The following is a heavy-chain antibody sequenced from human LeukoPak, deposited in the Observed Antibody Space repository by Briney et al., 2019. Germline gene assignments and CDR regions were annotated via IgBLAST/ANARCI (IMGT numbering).Heavy chain of an antibody. Sequence: GGSLRLSCAASGFTFSSYDMHWVRQATGKGLEWVSAIGTAGDTYYPGSVKGRFTISRDNAKNSLYLQMNSLRVEDTAVYYCARPKGVRGFPLDYWGQGALVTVSS. CDR3: ARPKGVRGFPLDY. J-gene: IGHJ4*02. D-gene: IGHD3-10*01. V-gene: IGHV3-13*01. CDR1: GFTFSSYD. CDR2: IGTAGDT.